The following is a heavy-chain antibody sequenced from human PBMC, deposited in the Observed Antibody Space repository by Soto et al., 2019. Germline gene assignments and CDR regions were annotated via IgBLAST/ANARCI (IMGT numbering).Heavy chain of an antibody. Sequence: QVQMVESGGGVVQPGRSLRLSCAASGFSFSTYSMYWVRQAPGKGLDWVTVTEWDGSNIYYGDSVKGRFTISRDNSKNTLYLQMNSLRTEDTAVYYCSKDEGGYGIDYWGQGTVVTVSS. V-gene: IGHV3-30*18. CDR3: SKDEGGYGIDY. D-gene: IGHD5-12*01. CDR1: GFSFSTYS. J-gene: IGHJ4*02. CDR2: TEWDGSNI.